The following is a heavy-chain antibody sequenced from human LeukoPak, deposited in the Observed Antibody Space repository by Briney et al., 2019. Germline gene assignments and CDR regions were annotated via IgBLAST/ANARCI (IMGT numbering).Heavy chain of an antibody. D-gene: IGHD1-26*01. CDR2: IKQDGSEK. CDR1: GFPFSRYW. Sequence: TGGSLRLSCAASGFPFSRYWLSWVRQAPGKGLEWVANIKQDGSEKYYVDSVKGRFTISRDNAKNSLYLQMNSLRVEDTAVYYCARGWEPDPWGQGTLVTVSS. V-gene: IGHV3-7*05. CDR3: ARGWEPDP. J-gene: IGHJ5*02.